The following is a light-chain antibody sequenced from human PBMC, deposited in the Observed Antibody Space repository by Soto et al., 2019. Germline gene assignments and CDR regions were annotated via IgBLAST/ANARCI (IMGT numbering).Light chain of an antibody. J-gene: IGLJ2*01. CDR1: SNDIGEYHY. CDR3: TSYAGSDNPVL. Sequence: QSVLTQPPSASGSPGQSVTIPCTGTSNDIGEYHYVSWYQQHPGKAPKLMIYEVTQRPSGVPHRFAGSKSGNTASLTVPGLQPEDEADYYCTSYAGSDNPVLFGGGTKLTVL. V-gene: IGLV2-8*01. CDR2: EVT.